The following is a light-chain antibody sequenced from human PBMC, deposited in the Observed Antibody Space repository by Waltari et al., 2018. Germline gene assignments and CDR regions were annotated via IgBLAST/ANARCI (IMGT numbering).Light chain of an antibody. CDR3: QQSFSTPQYT. CDR2: GAS. Sequence: DILMTQTPSSLSASVGDRVAITCRASRDIRSDLHWYQQKPGKAPHLLIYGASTLQSGVPSRVSGRGSGTDFTLIISSLQPEDFATYYGQQSFSTPQYTFGQGTKVEIK. J-gene: IGKJ2*01. CDR1: RDIRSD. V-gene: IGKV1-39*01.